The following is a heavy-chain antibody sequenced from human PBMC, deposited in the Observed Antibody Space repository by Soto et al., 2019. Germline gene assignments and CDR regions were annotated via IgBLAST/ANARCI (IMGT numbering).Heavy chain of an antibody. Sequence: GGSLRLSCVAYVLILSGYAMHWVRQATGEGVEWVSAIGTAGDQYYSGSVKGRFTISRGNAENSVYLKMNSLRAGDTAVYYRARPGYDSIGYYFHAMDVWGPGTTVTVSS. J-gene: IGHJ6*01. CDR1: VLILSGYA. V-gene: IGHV3-13*05. CDR2: IGTAGDQ. CDR3: ARPGYDSIGYYFHAMDV. D-gene: IGHD2-2*01.